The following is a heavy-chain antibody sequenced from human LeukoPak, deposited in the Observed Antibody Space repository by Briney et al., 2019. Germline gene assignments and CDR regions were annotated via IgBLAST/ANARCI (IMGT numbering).Heavy chain of an antibody. CDR2: IYYSGGT. V-gene: IGHV4-59*01. CDR1: GGSISSYY. Sequence: SENLSLTCTVSGGSISSYYWSWIRQPPGKGLEWIGYIYYSGGTTYNPSLKSRVTISVDTSKNQFSLKLNSVTAADTAVYYRAGEGYTSGWYNLADWGQGTLVTVSS. J-gene: IGHJ4*02. CDR3: AGEGYTSGWYNLAD. D-gene: IGHD6-19*01.